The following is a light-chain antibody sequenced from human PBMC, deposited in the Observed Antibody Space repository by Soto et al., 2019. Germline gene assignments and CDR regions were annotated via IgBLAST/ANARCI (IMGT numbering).Light chain of an antibody. Sequence: DIQMTQSPSTLSASVGDRVTITCRASQSISTWLAWYQQKPGKAPKLLIYKASSLESGVPSRFSGSGSGTEIALTISSLQPDDFATYYCQQYETSSLTFGGGTKVEIK. CDR2: KAS. CDR3: QQYETSSLT. J-gene: IGKJ4*01. CDR1: QSISTW. V-gene: IGKV1-5*03.